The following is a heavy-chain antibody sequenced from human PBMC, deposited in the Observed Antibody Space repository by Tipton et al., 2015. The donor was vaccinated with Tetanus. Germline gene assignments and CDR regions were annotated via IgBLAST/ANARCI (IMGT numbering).Heavy chain of an antibody. CDR1: GFTFSNYG. D-gene: IGHD3-16*01. J-gene: IGHJ5*02. CDR3: AIALKTLIFQCLDT. CDR2: TNETGSDT. Sequence: SLRLSCAASGFTFSNYGMGWVRQAPGKGLEWISSTNETGSDTHYAASVKGRFTISRDNSKNTLYLQMNSIRAEDTARYYCAIALKTLIFQCLDTWGQGALVTVPS. V-gene: IGHV3-23*05.